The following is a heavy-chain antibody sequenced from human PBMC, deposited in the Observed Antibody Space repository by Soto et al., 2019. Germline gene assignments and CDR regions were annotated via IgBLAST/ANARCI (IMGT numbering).Heavy chain of an antibody. Sequence: PSETLSLTCTVSGGSISSGGYYWSWIRQHPGKGLEWIGYIYYSGSTYYNPSLKSRVTISVDTSKNQFSLKPSSVTAADTAVYYCARGARGIAAAVGMDVWGQGTTVTVSS. D-gene: IGHD6-13*01. CDR3: ARGARGIAAAVGMDV. V-gene: IGHV4-31*03. CDR1: GGSISSGGYY. J-gene: IGHJ6*02. CDR2: IYYSGST.